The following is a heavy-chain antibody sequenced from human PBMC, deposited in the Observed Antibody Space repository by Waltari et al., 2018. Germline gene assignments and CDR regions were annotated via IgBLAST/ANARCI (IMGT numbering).Heavy chain of an antibody. J-gene: IGHJ4*02. V-gene: IGHV1-24*01. CDR1: GYTPTELS. Sequence: QVQLIQSGAEVKEPGASVKVSCKVSGYTPTELSIHWVRQAPGKGLEWMGGFDPEDGDTMYAQKFQGRVTMTVDTSRDTAYMELSSLRSGDTAVYYCASLPFDFWTGYTFDYWGQGTLVTVSS. CDR3: ASLPFDFWTGYTFDY. CDR2: FDPEDGDT. D-gene: IGHD3-3*01.